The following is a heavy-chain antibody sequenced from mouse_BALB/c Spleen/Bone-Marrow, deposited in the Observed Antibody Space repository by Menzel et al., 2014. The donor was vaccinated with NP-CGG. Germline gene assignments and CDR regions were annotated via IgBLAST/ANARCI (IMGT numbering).Heavy chain of an antibody. Sequence: EVKLAESGGGLVKPGGSLKLSCAASGFTFSSYAMSWVRQTPEKRLEWVASISSGGSTYYPDSVKGRFTISRDNARNILYLQMSSLRSEDTAMYYCARGDSSGYPYAMDYWGQGTSVTVSS. CDR3: ARGDSSGYPYAMDY. D-gene: IGHD3-2*01. J-gene: IGHJ4*01. V-gene: IGHV5-6-5*01. CDR1: GFTFSSYA. CDR2: ISSGGST.